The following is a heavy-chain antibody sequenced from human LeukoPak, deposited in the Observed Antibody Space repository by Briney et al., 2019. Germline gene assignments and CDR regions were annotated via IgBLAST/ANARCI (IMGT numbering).Heavy chain of an antibody. D-gene: IGHD3-9*01. CDR3: ARRRAVLRYFDWLDA. CDR2: ISFSGGN. CDR1: GVSISSSGYY. V-gene: IGHV4-39*01. Sequence: SETLSLTCSVSGVSISSSGYYWGWIRQPPGKGLEWIGSISFSGGNFYNPSLKSRVTISVDTSKNQFSLKLSSVTAADTAVYYCARRRAVLRYFDWLDAWGQGTLVTVSS. J-gene: IGHJ5*02.